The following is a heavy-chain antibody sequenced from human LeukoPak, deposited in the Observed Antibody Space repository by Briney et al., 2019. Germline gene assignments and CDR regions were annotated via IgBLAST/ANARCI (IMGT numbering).Heavy chain of an antibody. CDR2: IYYSGST. Sequence: SETLSLTCTVSGGSISSSSYYWGWIRQPPGKGLEWIGSIYYSGSTYYNPSLKSRVTISVDTSKNQFSLKLSSVTAADTAVYYCARLRWSKLMVYATSRLFDYWGQGTLDTVSS. J-gene: IGHJ4*02. D-gene: IGHD2-8*01. CDR1: GGSISSSSYY. V-gene: IGHV4-39*01. CDR3: ARLRWSKLMVYATSRLFDY.